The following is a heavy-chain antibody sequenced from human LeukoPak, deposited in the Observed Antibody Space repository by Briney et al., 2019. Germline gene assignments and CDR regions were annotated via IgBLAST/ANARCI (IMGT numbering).Heavy chain of an antibody. D-gene: IGHD4-17*01. Sequence: GESLKISCKGSGYSFTSYWIGWVRQMPGKGLEWMGIIYPGDSDTRYSPSFQGQVTISADKSISTAYLQWSSLKASDTAMYYCARLGAQTTVTPYYYYGMDVWGQGTTVTVSS. CDR1: GYSFTSYW. CDR2: IYPGDSDT. CDR3: ARLGAQTTVTPYYYYGMDV. V-gene: IGHV5-51*01. J-gene: IGHJ6*02.